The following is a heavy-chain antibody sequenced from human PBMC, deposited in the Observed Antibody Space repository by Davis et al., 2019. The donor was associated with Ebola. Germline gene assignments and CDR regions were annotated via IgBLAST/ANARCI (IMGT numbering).Heavy chain of an antibody. CDR2: INPSGGST. Sequence: ASVKVSCKASGYTFTSYYMHWVRQAPGQGLEWMGIINPSGGSTSYAQKFQGWVTMTRDTSISTAYMELSRLRSDDTAVYYCATAYFDWGAFDIWGQGTMVTVSS. V-gene: IGHV1-46*01. CDR1: GYTFTSYY. D-gene: IGHD3-9*01. CDR3: ATAYFDWGAFDI. J-gene: IGHJ3*02.